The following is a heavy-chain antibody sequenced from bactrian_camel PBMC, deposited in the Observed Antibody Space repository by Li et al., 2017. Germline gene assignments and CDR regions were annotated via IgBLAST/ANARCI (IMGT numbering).Heavy chain of an antibody. CDR3: AADPTRSSAACYFNLGKPAFET. CDR1: GFTRDDYD. D-gene: IGHD6*01. J-gene: IGHJ4*01. V-gene: IGHV3S55*01. Sequence: HVQLVESGGGSVQAGGSLNLSCTASGFTRDDYDMGWYRQAPGKECELVSAINVDGTTKYGDSVKGRFAISQDNTKNTLYLQMNTLKPEDTAMYYCAADPTRSSAACYFNLGKPAFETWGQGTQVTVS. CDR2: INVDGTT.